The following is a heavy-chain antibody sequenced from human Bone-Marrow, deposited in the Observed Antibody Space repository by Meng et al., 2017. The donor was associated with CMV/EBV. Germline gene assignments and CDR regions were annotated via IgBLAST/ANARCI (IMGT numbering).Heavy chain of an antibody. CDR2: IYPGDSDT. Sequence: KVSCKGSGYSFTSYWIGWVRQMPGKGLEWMGFIYPGDSDTRYSPSFQGQVTISADKSISTAYLQWSSLKASDTAMYYCAKIKYSSSPSLDYWGQGTLVAVSS. D-gene: IGHD6-6*01. V-gene: IGHV5-51*01. CDR1: GYSFTSYW. J-gene: IGHJ4*02. CDR3: AKIKYSSSPSLDY.